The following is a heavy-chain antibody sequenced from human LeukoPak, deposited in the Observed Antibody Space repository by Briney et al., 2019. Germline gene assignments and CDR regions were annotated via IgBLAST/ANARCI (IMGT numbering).Heavy chain of an antibody. CDR3: ARDSPSLVGATDY. D-gene: IGHD1-26*01. Sequence: GGSLRLSCAASGFTFSDYYMSWIRQAPGKGLEWVSYISSSSSTIYYADSVKGRFTISRDNAKNSLYLQMNSLRDEDTAVYYCARDSPSLVGATDYWGQGTLVTVSS. CDR1: GFTFSDYY. J-gene: IGHJ4*02. CDR2: ISSSSSTI. V-gene: IGHV3-11*04.